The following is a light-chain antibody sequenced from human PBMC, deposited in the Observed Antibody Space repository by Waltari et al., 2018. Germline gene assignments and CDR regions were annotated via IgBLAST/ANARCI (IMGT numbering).Light chain of an antibody. V-gene: IGLV2-14*03. J-gene: IGLJ3*02. CDR1: SSDSVDYDF. CDR3: SSYPRTGTWL. CDR2: DVT. Sequence: QSALTQPASVSGSPGQSVTISCTGTSSDSVDYDFVSWYLQHPGKAPKLIIFDVTTRPSGVSNRFSGSKSGSTASLTISGLQAEDEADYFCSSYPRTGTWLFGGGTKLTVL.